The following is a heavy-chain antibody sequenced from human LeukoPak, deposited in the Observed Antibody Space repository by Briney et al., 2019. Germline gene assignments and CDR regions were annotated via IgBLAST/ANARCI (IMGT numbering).Heavy chain of an antibody. CDR1: GFTFSSYA. CDR3: ASGDYVWGSYRYNRDY. Sequence: GGSLRLSCSASGFTFSSYAMHWVRQAPGKGLEYVSAISSNGGSTYYADSVKGRFTISRDNSKNTLYLQMNSLRAEDTAVYYCASGDYVWGSYRYNRDYWGQGTLVTVSS. J-gene: IGHJ4*02. CDR2: ISSNGGST. D-gene: IGHD3-16*02. V-gene: IGHV3-64*04.